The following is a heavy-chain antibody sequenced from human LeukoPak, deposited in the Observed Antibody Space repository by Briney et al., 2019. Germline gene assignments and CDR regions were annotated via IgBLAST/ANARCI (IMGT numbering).Heavy chain of an antibody. V-gene: IGHV3-23*01. Sequence: PGGSLRLSCAASGFTFSSYAMSWVRQAPGKGLEWVSVISGSGGSTYYADSVKGRFTISRDNSKNTVYLQMNSLRAEDTAVYYCAKVGGSYWAHWYFDLWGRGTLVTVSS. CDR3: AKVGGSYWAHWYFDL. D-gene: IGHD1-26*01. CDR2: ISGSGGST. CDR1: GFTFSSYA. J-gene: IGHJ2*01.